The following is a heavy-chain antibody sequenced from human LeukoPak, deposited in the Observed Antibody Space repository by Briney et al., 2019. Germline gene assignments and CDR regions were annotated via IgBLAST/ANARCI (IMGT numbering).Heavy chain of an antibody. V-gene: IGHV3-23*01. D-gene: IGHD1-14*01. CDR1: GFTFSSYS. CDR3: AKEVTENNWFDP. J-gene: IGHJ5*02. Sequence: PGGSLRLSCAASGFTFSSYSMNWVRQAPGKGLEWVSALSGSGYTTYYADSVKGRFTISRDNSKNTLYLQMNSLRAEDTAVYYCAKEVTENNWFDPWGQGTLVSVSS. CDR2: LSGSGYTT.